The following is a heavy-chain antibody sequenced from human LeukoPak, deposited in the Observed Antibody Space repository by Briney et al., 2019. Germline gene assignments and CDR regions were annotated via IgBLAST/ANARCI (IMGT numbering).Heavy chain of an antibody. J-gene: IGHJ6*03. Sequence: PSETLSLTCTVSGGSISSSSYYWGWIRQPPGKGLEGIGSIYYSGSTYYNPSLKSRVIMSVDTSKNQFSLKLNSVTAADTAIYYCARVKWELLDYYYYMDVWGKGTTVTISS. CDR3: ARVKWELLDYYYYMDV. D-gene: IGHD1-26*01. CDR1: GGSISSSSYY. CDR2: IYYSGST. V-gene: IGHV4-39*07.